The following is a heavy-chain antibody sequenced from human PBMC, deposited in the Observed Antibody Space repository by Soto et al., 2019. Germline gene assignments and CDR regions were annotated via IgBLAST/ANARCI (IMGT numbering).Heavy chain of an antibody. CDR1: GGSISSSSYY. Sequence: SETLSLTCTVSGGSISSSSYYWGWIRQPPGKGLEWIGSIYYSGSTYYNPSLRIRVTISVDTSKNQFSLKLISVTAADTAVYYCARLRVGAPYYYDSSGYYAFDIWGQGTMVTVSS. CDR3: ARLRVGAPYYYDSSGYYAFDI. CDR2: IYYSGST. J-gene: IGHJ3*02. V-gene: IGHV4-39*01. D-gene: IGHD3-22*01.